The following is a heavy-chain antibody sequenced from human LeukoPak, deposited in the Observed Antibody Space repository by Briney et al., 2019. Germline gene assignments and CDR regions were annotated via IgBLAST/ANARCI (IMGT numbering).Heavy chain of an antibody. J-gene: IGHJ5*02. CDR2: ISSSGSTI. CDR1: GFTFSDYY. D-gene: IGHD2-15*01. V-gene: IGHV3-11*01. Sequence: GGSLRLSCAASGFTFSDYYMSWIRQAPGKGLEWVSYISSSGSTIYYADSVKGRFTISRDNAKNSLYLQMNSLRAEDTAVYYCARDPRYCSGGSCFPDWFDPWGQGTLDTVSS. CDR3: ARDPRYCSGGSCFPDWFDP.